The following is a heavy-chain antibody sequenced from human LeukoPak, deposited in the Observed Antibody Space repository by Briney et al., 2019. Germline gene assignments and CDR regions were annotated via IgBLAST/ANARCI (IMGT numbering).Heavy chain of an antibody. J-gene: IGHJ4*02. CDR2: IKEDGSEK. D-gene: IGHD3-10*01. V-gene: IGHV3-7*01. Sequence: GGSLRLSCAGSGFTFSNYWMTWVRQAPGKGLEWVANIKEDGSEKYYVDSVKGRFTISRDNAKNSLYLQMNSLRAEDTAVYYCARDFFPGIDYWGQGTLVTVSS. CDR3: ARDFFPGIDY. CDR1: GFTFSNYW.